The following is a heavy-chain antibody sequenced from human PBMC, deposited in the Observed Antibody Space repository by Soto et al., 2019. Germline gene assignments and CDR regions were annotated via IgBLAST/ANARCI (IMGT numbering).Heavy chain of an antibody. CDR2: IYYSAST. Sequence: QLQLQESGPGLVKPSETLSLTCTVSGGSISSSSYYWGWIRQPPGKGLEWIGSIYYSASTYDNPSLKSRVTISVDTSKNQFSLKLSSVTAADTAVYYCARHDIIQRRTNDAFDIWGQGTMVTVSS. CDR1: GGSISSSSYY. CDR3: ARHDIIQRRTNDAFDI. J-gene: IGHJ3*02. D-gene: IGHD1-1*01. V-gene: IGHV4-39*01.